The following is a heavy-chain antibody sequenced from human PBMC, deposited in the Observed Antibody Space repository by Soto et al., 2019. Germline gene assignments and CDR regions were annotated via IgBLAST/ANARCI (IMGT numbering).Heavy chain of an antibody. D-gene: IGHD6-19*01. CDR3: ARDPVAVTGSFVDW. CDR2: ISSSGVTI. J-gene: IGHJ4*01. Sequence: GGSLRLSCAASEITFNTFEMNWVRQAPGKGLEWISYISSSGVTIYYADSVKGRFTISRDNAKSSLYLQMNSLRAEDTAVYYCARDPVAVTGSFVDWWGQGTLVTVSS. CDR1: EITFNTFE. V-gene: IGHV3-48*03.